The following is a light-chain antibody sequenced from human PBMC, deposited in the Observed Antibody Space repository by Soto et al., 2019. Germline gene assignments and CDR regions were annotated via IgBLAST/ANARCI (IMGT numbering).Light chain of an antibody. J-gene: IGKJ4*01. V-gene: IGKV3-11*01. CDR1: QSVGSY. CDR2: DAS. CDR3: QQCNSWPLT. Sequence: EIVLTQSPATLSLSPGEGATPSCRASQSVGSYLAWYQKKSGQPPRLLIYDASKRATDIPARFRGSGSGTDFTLTISSLAPEDFAIYYCQQCNSWPLTFGGGTKVEI.